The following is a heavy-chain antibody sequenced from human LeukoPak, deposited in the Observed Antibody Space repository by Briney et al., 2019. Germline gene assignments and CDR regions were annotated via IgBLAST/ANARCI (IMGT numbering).Heavy chain of an antibody. V-gene: IGHV3-23*01. Sequence: PGGSLRLSCAAAGFTFNIYAMNWVRQAPGKGLEWVSGISASGGSTYYADSVKGRFTISRDNSKNTLYLQAGSLKAEDTAIYYCAKGQEAAVTTFSDSWGQATLVTVSS. D-gene: IGHD4-17*01. J-gene: IGHJ5*01. CDR2: ISASGGST. CDR1: GFTFNIYA. CDR3: AKGQEAAVTTFSDS.